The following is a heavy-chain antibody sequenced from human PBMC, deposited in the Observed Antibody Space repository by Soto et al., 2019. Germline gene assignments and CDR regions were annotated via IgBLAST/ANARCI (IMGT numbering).Heavy chain of an antibody. Sequence: PGKGLEWVSYISSSSSTIYYEDSVKGRFTISRDNAKNSLYLQMNSLRAEDTAVYYFFIQAEDGIRVAVPVSAFLLNRSSDL. V-gene: IGHV3-48*01. CDR3: FIQAEDGIRVAVPVSAFLLNRSSDL. CDR2: ISSSSSTI. D-gene: IGHD2-15*01. J-gene: IGHJ2*01.